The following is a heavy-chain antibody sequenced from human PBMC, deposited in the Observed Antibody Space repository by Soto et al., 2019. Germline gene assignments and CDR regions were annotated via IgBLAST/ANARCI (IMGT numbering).Heavy chain of an antibody. D-gene: IGHD3-10*01. Sequence: QVQLVQSGAELKKPGASVKVSCKASGYTFSNYDMNWVRQATGQGPEWIGWVNPNNGDTGYAQKFXGXVXXTTDISTTTVYMELTSLRSEDTAIYYCAKVSRKGSAIDFDYWGQGTLITVSS. CDR3: AKVSRKGSAIDFDY. CDR2: VNPNNGDT. CDR1: GYTFSNYD. V-gene: IGHV1-8*01. J-gene: IGHJ4*02.